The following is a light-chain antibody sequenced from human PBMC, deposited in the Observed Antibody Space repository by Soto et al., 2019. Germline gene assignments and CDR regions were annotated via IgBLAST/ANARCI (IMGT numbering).Light chain of an antibody. CDR1: QSGSGN. V-gene: IGKV3-15*01. CDR2: GAS. Sequence: EIMMTQSPDTLSVSPGERATLSCRASQSGSGNLAWYQQNPGQAPRLLIYGASARATGIPARFSGSGSGTAFTLTISSLQSEDFAVYYCQQYSSWPRTFGQGTKVEIK. J-gene: IGKJ1*01. CDR3: QQYSSWPRT.